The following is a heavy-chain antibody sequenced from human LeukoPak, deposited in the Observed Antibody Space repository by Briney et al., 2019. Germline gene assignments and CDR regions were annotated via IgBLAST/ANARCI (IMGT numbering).Heavy chain of an antibody. V-gene: IGHV3-64*04. J-gene: IGHJ4*02. Sequence: GGSLRLSCSASGFTFSSYAMHWVRQAPGKGLEYVSTISSNGGTTYYADSVKGRFTISRDNSKNTLYLQMNSLRAEDTAVYYCASPGGSGWASRGVFDYWGQGTLVTVSS. CDR1: GFTFSSYA. CDR3: ASPGGSGWASRGVFDY. D-gene: IGHD6-19*01. CDR2: ISSNGGTT.